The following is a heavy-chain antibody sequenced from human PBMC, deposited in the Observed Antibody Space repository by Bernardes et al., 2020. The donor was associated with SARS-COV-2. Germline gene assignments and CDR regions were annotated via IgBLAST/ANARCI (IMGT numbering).Heavy chain of an antibody. D-gene: IGHD6-6*01. CDR1: GFTFSSYW. CDR2: IKQDGSEK. CDR3: AKSYSSSPCDY. J-gene: IGHJ4*02. Sequence: GGSLRLSCAASGFTFSSYWMSWVRQAPGKGLEWVANIKQDGSEKYYVDSVKGRFTISRDNAKNSLYLQMNSLRAEDTAVYYCAKSYSSSPCDYWGQGTLVTVSS. V-gene: IGHV3-7*01.